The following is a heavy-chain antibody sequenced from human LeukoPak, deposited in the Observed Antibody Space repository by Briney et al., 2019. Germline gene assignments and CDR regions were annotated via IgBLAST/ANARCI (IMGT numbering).Heavy chain of an antibody. D-gene: IGHD3-10*01. CDR1: GFTFTNAW. Sequence: GRSRRLSCAASGFTFTNAWMSWVRQAPGKGLEWVGRIKSKTDGGTTDYAAPVKGRFTISRDDSKNTLYLQMNSLKTEDTAVYYCTAANVLLWFGELLLHDYWGQGTLVTVSS. CDR2: IKSKTDGGTT. J-gene: IGHJ4*02. CDR3: TAANVLLWFGELLLHDY. V-gene: IGHV3-15*01.